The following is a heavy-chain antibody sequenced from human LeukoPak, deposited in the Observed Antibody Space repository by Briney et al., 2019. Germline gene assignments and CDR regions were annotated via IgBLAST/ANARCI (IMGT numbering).Heavy chain of an antibody. Sequence: PSETLSLTCTVSGGSITIYYWSWIRQPAGKGLEWIGRIYTSGSTNYNPSLKSRVTMSVDTSKNQFSLKLSSVTAADTAVYYCARDRVGQQLVGRKYYYMDVWGKGTTVTISS. V-gene: IGHV4-4*07. J-gene: IGHJ6*03. CDR3: ARDRVGQQLVGRKYYYMDV. D-gene: IGHD6-13*01. CDR2: IYTSGST. CDR1: GGSITIYY.